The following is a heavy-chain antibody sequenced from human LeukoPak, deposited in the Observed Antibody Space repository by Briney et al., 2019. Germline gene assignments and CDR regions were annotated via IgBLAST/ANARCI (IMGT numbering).Heavy chain of an antibody. CDR3: ATDLHNLWRGDGPGRGF. Sequence: ASVKVSCKVSGYMVVDLSIHWVRQAPGKGLEWMGGFDPAEKTTMYAQKFQGRVSMTEDTSTDTAYMELSGLRSEDTATYYRATDLHNLWRGDGPGRGFGGQETLVIVS. J-gene: IGHJ4*02. D-gene: IGHD3-3*01. V-gene: IGHV1-24*01. CDR1: GYMVVDLS. CDR2: FDPAEKTT.